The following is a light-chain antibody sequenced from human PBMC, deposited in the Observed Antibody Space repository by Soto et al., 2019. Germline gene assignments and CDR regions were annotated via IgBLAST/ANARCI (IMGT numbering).Light chain of an antibody. J-gene: IGLJ1*01. V-gene: IGLV1-51*01. Sequence: QSVLTQPPSVSAAPGQKVTISCSGSTSNIGNNYVSWYQHLPGAAPKLLIYDYNRRPSGIPDRFSGSRSGTLATLGITGLQTGDEADYYCATCDSSLRAYVFXAGTKLTV. CDR3: ATCDSSLRAYV. CDR1: TSNIGNNY. CDR2: DYN.